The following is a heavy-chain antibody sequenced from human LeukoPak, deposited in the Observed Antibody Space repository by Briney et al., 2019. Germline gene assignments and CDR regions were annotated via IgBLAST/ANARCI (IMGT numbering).Heavy chain of an antibody. D-gene: IGHD3-3*01. Sequence: GGSLRLSCAASGFTFSSYAMSWVRQAPGKGLEWVSIISAIGGSTYYADSVKGRFTISRDTSRNTLLLQMTSLRAEDTAVYYCAKFPHYDFWNGYYYYFDYWGQGTLVTVSS. CDR2: ISAIGGST. CDR3: AKFPHYDFWNGYYYYFDY. CDR1: GFTFSSYA. J-gene: IGHJ4*02. V-gene: IGHV3-23*01.